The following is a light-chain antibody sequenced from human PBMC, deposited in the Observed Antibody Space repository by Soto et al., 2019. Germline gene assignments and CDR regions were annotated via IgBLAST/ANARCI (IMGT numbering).Light chain of an antibody. CDR3: CSSVGAGTYV. Sequence: QSALTQPASVSGSPGQSITISCSGSISDVGSSGPVSWYQHHPGQVPKLIIYEGSRRPSGVSSRFSGSKTGNTASLTITGLQAEDEANYYCCSSVGAGTYVFGTGTKVTVL. CDR1: ISDVGSSGP. CDR2: EGS. V-gene: IGLV2-23*01. J-gene: IGLJ1*01.